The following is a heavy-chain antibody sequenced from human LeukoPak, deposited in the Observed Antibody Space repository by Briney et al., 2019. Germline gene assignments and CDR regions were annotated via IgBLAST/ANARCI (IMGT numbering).Heavy chain of an antibody. D-gene: IGHD3-22*01. J-gene: IGHJ3*02. V-gene: IGHV3-23*01. CDR3: AKDLCYDSSGYPPGDAFDI. CDR1: GFTFSSYA. Sequence: GGSLRLSCAASGFTFSSYAMSWVRQAPGKGLEWVSAISGSGGSTYYADSVKGRFTISRDNSKNTLYLQINSLRAEDTAVYYCAKDLCYDSSGYPPGDAFDIWGQGTMVTVSS. CDR2: ISGSGGST.